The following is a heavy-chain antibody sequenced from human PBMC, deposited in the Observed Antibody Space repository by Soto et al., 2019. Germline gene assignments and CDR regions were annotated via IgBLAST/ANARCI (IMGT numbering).Heavy chain of an antibody. D-gene: IGHD6-19*01. CDR2: ISGSGDST. CDR3: AKGVPGIAVAGTGYFQH. Sequence: EVKLLESRGGLVQPGGSLRLSCAASGFTFSSYAMSWVRQAPGKGLEWVSGISGSGDSTYYADSVKGRFTISRDNSKNTLSLQMNSLRAEDTAVYYCAKGVPGIAVAGTGYFQHWGQGTLVTVSS. J-gene: IGHJ1*01. CDR1: GFTFSSYA. V-gene: IGHV3-23*01.